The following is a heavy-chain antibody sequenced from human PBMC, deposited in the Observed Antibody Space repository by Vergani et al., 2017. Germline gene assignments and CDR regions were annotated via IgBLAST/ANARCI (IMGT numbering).Heavy chain of an antibody. Sequence: EVQLLESGGGLVQPGGSLRLSCAASGFTFSSYAMSWVRQAPGKGLEWVSAISGSGGSTYYADSVKGRFTISRDNSKNTLYLQMNSLRAEDTAVYYCARHGDIVVVPAAIVGWFDPWGQGTLVTVSS. CDR3: ARHGDIVVVPAAIVGWFDP. CDR1: GFTFSSYA. V-gene: IGHV3-23*01. D-gene: IGHD2-2*01. J-gene: IGHJ5*02. CDR2: ISGSGGST.